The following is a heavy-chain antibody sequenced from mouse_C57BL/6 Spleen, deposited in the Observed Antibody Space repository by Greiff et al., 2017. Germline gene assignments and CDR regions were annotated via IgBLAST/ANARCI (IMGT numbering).Heavy chain of an antibody. J-gene: IGHJ2*01. V-gene: IGHV2-5*01. CDR2: IWRGGST. CDR1: GFSLTSYG. CDR3: AKNYGGHFDY. Sequence: QVQLQQSGPGLVQPSQSLSITCTVSGFSLTSYGVHWVRQSPGKGLEWLGVIWRGGSTDYNAAFMSRLSITKNNSKSQVFFRMNSQQADDTAIYYGAKNYGGHFDYWGQGTTLTVSS. D-gene: IGHD1-2*01.